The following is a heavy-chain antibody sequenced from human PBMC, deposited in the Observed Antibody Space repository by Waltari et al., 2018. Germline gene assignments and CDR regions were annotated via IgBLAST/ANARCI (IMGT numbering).Heavy chain of an antibody. J-gene: IGHJ3*02. CDR1: GFTFSSYA. V-gene: IGHV3-64*07. Sequence: EVQLVESGRGLVQPGGSLRLSCAASGFTFSSYAMHWFRQAPGKGLEYVSAISSNGGSTYYADSVKGRFTISRDNSKNTLYLQMGSLRAEDMAVYYCARAFRIVGATHDAFDIWGQGTMVTVSS. CDR2: ISSNGGST. CDR3: ARAFRIVGATHDAFDI. D-gene: IGHD1-26*01.